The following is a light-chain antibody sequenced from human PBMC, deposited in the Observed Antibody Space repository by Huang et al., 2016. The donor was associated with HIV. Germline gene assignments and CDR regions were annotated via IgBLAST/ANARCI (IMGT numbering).Light chain of an antibody. J-gene: IGKJ1*01. CDR1: QSVFNNNY. CDR3: QQYGSSLA. V-gene: IGKV3-20*01. Sequence: EIVLTQSPGILSLSPGESATLSCRASQSVFNNNYLAWYQQKPGQAPRLLIFGASGTATGISDRFRGSGSGTDFTLTISRLEPEDFAVYYCQQYGSSLAFGPGTKVEIK. CDR2: GAS.